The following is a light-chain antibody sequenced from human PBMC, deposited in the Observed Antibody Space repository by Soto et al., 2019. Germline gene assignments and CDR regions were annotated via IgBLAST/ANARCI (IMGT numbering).Light chain of an antibody. CDR1: QSVSSSY. V-gene: IGKV3-20*01. CDR2: GAS. J-gene: IGKJ1*01. CDR3: QQYGSSPGT. Sequence: EIVLTQSPGTLSLSPGERATLSCRASQSVSSSYLAWYQQKPGQAPRLLIYGASSRATGIPDRFSGSGSGTDFTLTISRLEPEDLGVYYCQQYGSSPGTFGQGTKVEIK.